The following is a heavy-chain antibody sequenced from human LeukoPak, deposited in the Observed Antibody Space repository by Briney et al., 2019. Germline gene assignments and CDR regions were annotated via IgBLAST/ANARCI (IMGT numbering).Heavy chain of an antibody. Sequence: MSGRSLRLSCAASGFTFSDYYMSWIRQAPGRGLEWVSYISKNGDHTNYADSLKGRFTTSRDNDKNSVYLQISSLRAEDAALYYCARGSGYFDIWGRGTRVTVTS. CDR2: ISKNGDHT. V-gene: IGHV3-11*05. CDR1: GFTFSDYY. CDR3: ARGSGYFDI. J-gene: IGHJ2*01.